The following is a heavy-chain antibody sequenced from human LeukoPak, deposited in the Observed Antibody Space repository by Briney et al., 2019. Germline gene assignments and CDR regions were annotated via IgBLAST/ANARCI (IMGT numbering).Heavy chain of an antibody. CDR3: ARVVMESLDY. CDR1: GFTVSSHY. V-gene: IGHV3-66*01. Sequence: GGSLRLSCAASGFTVSSHYMSCVRQAPRKWLEWFSIIYSGGSTYYADSVKGRFTISRDNSKNTLYLQMNSLRAEDTAVYYCARVVMESLDYWGQGTLVTVSS. CDR2: IYSGGST. D-gene: IGHD3-16*01. J-gene: IGHJ4*02.